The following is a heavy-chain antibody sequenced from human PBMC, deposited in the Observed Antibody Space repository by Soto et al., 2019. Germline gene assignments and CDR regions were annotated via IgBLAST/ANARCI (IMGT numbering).Heavy chain of an antibody. J-gene: IGHJ6*02. CDR3: ARVILGDYVSNYYYYYGMDV. CDR2: ISYDGSNK. D-gene: IGHD4-17*01. CDR1: GFTFSSYA. Sequence: GGSLRLSCAASGFTFSSYAMHWVRQAPGKGLEWVAVISYDGSNKYYADSVKGRFTISRDNSKNTLYLQMNSLRAEDTAVYYCARVILGDYVSNYYYYYGMDVWGQGTTVTVSS. V-gene: IGHV3-30-3*01.